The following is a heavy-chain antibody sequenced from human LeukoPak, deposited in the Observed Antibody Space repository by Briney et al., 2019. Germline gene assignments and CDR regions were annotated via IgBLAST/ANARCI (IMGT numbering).Heavy chain of an antibody. CDR3: ARRHDSSGYYYVGDNWFDS. CDR2: ISPDDSDT. Sequence: GESLKISCKVSGYSFTSYSIGWVRQMPGKGLECMGIISPDDSDTTYSPSFQGQVTFSVDTSISTAFLQWSSLKASDTAMYYCARRHDSSGYYYVGDNWFDSWGQGTLVTVSS. CDR1: GYSFTSYS. V-gene: IGHV5-51*01. J-gene: IGHJ5*01. D-gene: IGHD3-22*01.